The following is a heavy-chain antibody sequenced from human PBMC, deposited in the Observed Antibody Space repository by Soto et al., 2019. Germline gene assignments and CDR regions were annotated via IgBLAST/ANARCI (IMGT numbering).Heavy chain of an antibody. D-gene: IGHD5-12*01. CDR3: ARSLSGGYSGYDSFHYYYGMDV. CDR2: IIPIFGTA. V-gene: IGHV1-69*13. Sequence: GASVKVSCKASGGTFSSYAISWVRQAPGQGLEWMGGIIPIFGTANYAQKFQGRVTITADESTSTAYMELSSLRSEDTAVYYCARSLSGGYSGYDSFHYYYGMDVWGQGTTVTVSS. CDR1: GGTFSSYA. J-gene: IGHJ6*02.